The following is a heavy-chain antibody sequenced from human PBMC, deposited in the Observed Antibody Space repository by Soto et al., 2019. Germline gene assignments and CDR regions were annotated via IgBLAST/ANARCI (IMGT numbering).Heavy chain of an antibody. CDR2: IWYDGSNK. V-gene: IGHV3-33*01. D-gene: IGHD6-25*01. J-gene: IGHJ6*02. CDR3: ERDQSSEDYGMDV. Sequence: PXGFLRLSFAASGFTFSSYCMHWVRQAPGKGLEWVAVIWYDGSNKYYADSVKGRFTISRDNSKNTLYLQMNSLRAEDTAVYYCERDQSSEDYGMDVCGQRTTVTVSS. CDR1: GFTFSSYC.